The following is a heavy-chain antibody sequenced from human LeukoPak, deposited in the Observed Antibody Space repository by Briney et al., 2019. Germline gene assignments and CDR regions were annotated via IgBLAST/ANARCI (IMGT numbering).Heavy chain of an antibody. J-gene: IGHJ4*02. CDR3: ARDLDDYDSSGPSSD. D-gene: IGHD3-22*01. V-gene: IGHV3-21*01. CDR1: GFTFSSYS. CDR2: ISSSSSYI. Sequence: PGGSLRLSCAASGFTFSSYSMNWVRQAPGKGLEWVSSISSSSSYIYYADSVKGRFTISRDNAKNTLYLQMNSLRAEDTAVYYCARDLDDYDSSGPSSDWGQGTLVTVSS.